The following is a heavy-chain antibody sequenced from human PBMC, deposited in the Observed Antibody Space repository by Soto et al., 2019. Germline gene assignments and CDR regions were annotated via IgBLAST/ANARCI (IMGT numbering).Heavy chain of an antibody. CDR1: GFTVSSYG. CDR2: ISYDGSNK. CDR3: ARRRGYSSSWYYFDY. Sequence: GGSMRLACAASGFTVSSYGMHWVRQAPGKGLEWVAVISYDGSNKYYADSVKGRFTISRDNSKNTLYLQMNSLRAEDTAVYYCARRRGYSSSWYYFDYWGQGTLVTVSS. J-gene: IGHJ4*02. V-gene: IGHV3-30*03. D-gene: IGHD6-13*01.